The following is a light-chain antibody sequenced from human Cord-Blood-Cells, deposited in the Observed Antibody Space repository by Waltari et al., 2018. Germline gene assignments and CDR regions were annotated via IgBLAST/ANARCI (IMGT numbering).Light chain of an antibody. V-gene: IGKV1-9*01. Sequence: DIQLTQSPSFLSASVGDRVIITCRASQGISSYLAWYQQKPGKAPKLLIYAASTLQSGVPSRFSGSGSGTEFTLTISSLQPEDFATYYCQQLNIYPWTFGQGTKVEIK. CDR2: AAS. CDR1: QGISSY. CDR3: QQLNIYPWT. J-gene: IGKJ1*01.